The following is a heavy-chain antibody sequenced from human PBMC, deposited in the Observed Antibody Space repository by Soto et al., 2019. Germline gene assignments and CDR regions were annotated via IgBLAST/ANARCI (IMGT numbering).Heavy chain of an antibody. CDR3: AKAFLLTTVTTRPYYYYYMDV. Sequence: GGSLRLSCAASGFTFSSYGMHWVRQAPGKGLEWVAVISYDGSNKYYADSVKGRFTISRDNSKNTLYLQMNSLRAEDTAVYYCAKAFLLTTVTTRPYYYYYMDVWGKGTTVTVSS. V-gene: IGHV3-30*18. D-gene: IGHD4-17*01. CDR2: ISYDGSNK. CDR1: GFTFSSYG. J-gene: IGHJ6*03.